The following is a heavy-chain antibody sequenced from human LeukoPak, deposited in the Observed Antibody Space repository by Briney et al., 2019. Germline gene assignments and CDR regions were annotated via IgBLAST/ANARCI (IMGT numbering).Heavy chain of an antibody. J-gene: IGHJ5*02. V-gene: IGHV3-66*02. CDR1: GFIVSNNH. D-gene: IGHD7-27*01. CDR3: ARESWGPVGP. Sequence: GGSLRLSCAASGFIVSNNHMSWVRQAPGKGLEWVSLTYTDTSAYYADSVKGRFTISRDNSKNILNLQMNCLRVEDTAVYYCARESWGPVGPWGQGTLVTVSS. CDR2: TYTDTSA.